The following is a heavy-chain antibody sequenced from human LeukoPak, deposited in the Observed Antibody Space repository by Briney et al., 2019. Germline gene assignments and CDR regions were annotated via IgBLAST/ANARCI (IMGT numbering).Heavy chain of an antibody. J-gene: IGHJ4*02. D-gene: IGHD1-26*01. CDR1: GGSISSYY. Sequence: SETLSLTCTVSGGSISSYYWSWIRQPPGKGLEWIGYIYYSGSTNYNPSLKSRVTISVDTSKNQFSLKLSSVTAADTAVYYCARGGSGSYYYFDYWGQGTLVAVSS. CDR3: ARGGSGSYYYFDY. V-gene: IGHV4-59*01. CDR2: IYYSGST.